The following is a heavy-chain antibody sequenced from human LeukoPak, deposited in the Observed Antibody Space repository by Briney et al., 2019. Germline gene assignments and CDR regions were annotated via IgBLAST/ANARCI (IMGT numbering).Heavy chain of an antibody. Sequence: GGSLRLSCAASGFTFSSYGIHWVRQAPGKGLEWVAVISYDTTNKYYTDSVKGRFTISRDNSKNTLFLQMNSLRAEDTAVYYCAKDPYYYGSGSPRYFDSWGQGTLVTVSS. CDR3: AKDPYYYGSGSPRYFDS. CDR2: ISYDTTNK. D-gene: IGHD3-10*01. J-gene: IGHJ4*02. CDR1: GFTFSSYG. V-gene: IGHV3-30*18.